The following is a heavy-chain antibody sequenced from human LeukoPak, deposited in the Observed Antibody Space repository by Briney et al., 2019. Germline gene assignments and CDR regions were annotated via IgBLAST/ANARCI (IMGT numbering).Heavy chain of an antibody. J-gene: IGHJ6*03. CDR3: ARLYCGGGTCYSYYMDV. Sequence: GGSLRLSCAASGFTFSSYAMSWVRQAPGKGLEWVADIKHDGSDKYFVDSVKGRFTISRDNAKNSLHLQLNSLRAEDTAVYYCARLYCGGGTCYSYYMDVWGKGTTVTVSS. CDR2: IKHDGSDK. V-gene: IGHV3-7*02. CDR1: GFTFSSYA. D-gene: IGHD2-15*01.